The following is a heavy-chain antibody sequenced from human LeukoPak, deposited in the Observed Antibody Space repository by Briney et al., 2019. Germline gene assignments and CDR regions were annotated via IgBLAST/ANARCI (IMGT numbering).Heavy chain of an antibody. CDR3: ARVDSSSWYWFDP. V-gene: IGHV3-21*01. CDR2: ISSSSSYI. J-gene: IGHJ5*02. Sequence: GGSLRLSCAASGFTFSSYSTNWVRQAPGKGLEWVSSISSSSSYIYYADSVKGRFTITRDNAKNSLYLQMNSLRAEDTAVYYCARVDSSSWYWFDPWGQGTLVTVSS. CDR1: GFTFSSYS. D-gene: IGHD6-13*01.